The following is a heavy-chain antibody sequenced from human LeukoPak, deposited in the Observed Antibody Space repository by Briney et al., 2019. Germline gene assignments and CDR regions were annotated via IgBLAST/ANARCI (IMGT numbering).Heavy chain of an antibody. CDR2: IYYSGNI. J-gene: IGHJ5*02. CDR3: ARSPSVVSSWFDP. CDR1: GGSISSSEYY. V-gene: IGHV4-31*03. Sequence: TLSLTCTVSGGSISSSEYYWSWIRQLPGKGLEWIGYIYYSGNIFYNPSLKSRLTISVDTSKNQFSLKLSSVTAADTAVYYCARSPSVVSSWFDPWGQGTLVTVSS. D-gene: IGHD2-15*01.